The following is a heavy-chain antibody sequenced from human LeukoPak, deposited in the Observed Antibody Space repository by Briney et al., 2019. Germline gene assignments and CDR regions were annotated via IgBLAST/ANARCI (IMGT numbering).Heavy chain of an antibody. CDR2: SYGST. CDR3: ARERGRLVDY. CDR1: GGSFSGYY. D-gene: IGHD3-9*01. Sequence: KASETLSLTCAVYGGSFSGYYWSWIRQHPGMGLEWIGYSYGSTNYNPSLKNRVTISLDTSRNQFSLKLTSVTAADTAVYYCARERGRLVDYWGQGTLVTVSS. J-gene: IGHJ4*02. V-gene: IGHV4-34*09.